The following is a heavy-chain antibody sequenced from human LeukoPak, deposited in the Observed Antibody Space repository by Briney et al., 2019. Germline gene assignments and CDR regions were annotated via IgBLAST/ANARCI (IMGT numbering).Heavy chain of an antibody. Sequence: SETLSLTCTVSGGSISSGGYYWSWIRRHPGKGLEWIGYIYYSGSTYYNPSLKSRATISVDTSKNQFSLKLSSVTAADTAVYYCARDRLAYWYFDLWGRGTLVTVSS. V-gene: IGHV4-31*03. J-gene: IGHJ2*01. CDR2: IYYSGST. CDR1: GGSISSGGYY. D-gene: IGHD4-11*01. CDR3: ARDRLAYWYFDL.